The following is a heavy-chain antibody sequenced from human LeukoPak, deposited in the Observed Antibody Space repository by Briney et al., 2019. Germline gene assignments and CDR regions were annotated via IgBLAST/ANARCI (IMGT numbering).Heavy chain of an antibody. CDR3: GSLDSREDSSSRWGPLDI. V-gene: IGHV3-7*01. Sequence: GGSLRLSCAASGFMFTSYWMSWVRQAPGKGLEWVANINQDGSAKYYVDSVKGRFTISRDNAKNSLYLQMNSLRAEDTAVYYCGSLDSREDSSSRWGPLDIWGQGTMVTVSS. D-gene: IGHD6-19*01. CDR1: GFMFTSYW. CDR2: INQDGSAK. J-gene: IGHJ3*02.